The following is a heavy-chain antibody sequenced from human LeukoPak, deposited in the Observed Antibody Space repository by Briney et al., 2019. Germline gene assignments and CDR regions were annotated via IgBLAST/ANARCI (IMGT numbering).Heavy chain of an antibody. V-gene: IGHV1-69*01. CDR2: IIPIFGTA. J-gene: IGHJ4*02. D-gene: IGHD3-9*01. CDR1: GGTFSSYA. Sequence: SVKVSCKASGGTFSSYAISWVRQAPGQGPEWMGGIIPIFGTASYAQKFQGRVTITADESTSTAYMELSSLRSEDTAVYYCARTPPLRYFDWSYFDYWGQGTLVTVSS. CDR3: ARTPPLRYFDWSYFDY.